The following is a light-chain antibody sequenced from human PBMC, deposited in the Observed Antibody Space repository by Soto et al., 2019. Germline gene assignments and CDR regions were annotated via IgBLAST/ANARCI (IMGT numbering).Light chain of an antibody. CDR1: PSVSSSY. Sequence: EIVLTQSPGTLSLSPGERATLSCRASPSVSSSYLAWYQQKPGQAPRLLIYGASSRATGIPDRFSDSWSGTDFTLTISRLEPEDLAVYYCQKYGSSPYTCGQGTQLEIK. CDR2: GAS. CDR3: QKYGSSPYT. V-gene: IGKV3-20*01. J-gene: IGKJ2*01.